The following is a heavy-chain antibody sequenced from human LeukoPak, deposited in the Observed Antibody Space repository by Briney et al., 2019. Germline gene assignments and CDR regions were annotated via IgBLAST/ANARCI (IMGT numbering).Heavy chain of an antibody. J-gene: IGHJ6*02. CDR3: AKGDGDYVYYGIDV. CDR2: ISGSGGST. Sequence: GGSLRLSCAASGFTFSSYAMSWVRQAPGKGLEWVSAISGSGGSTYYADSVKGRFTISRDNSKNTLYLQMNSLRAEDTAVYYCAKGDGDYVYYGIDVWGQGTTVTVSS. V-gene: IGHV3-23*01. CDR1: GFTFSSYA. D-gene: IGHD4-17*01.